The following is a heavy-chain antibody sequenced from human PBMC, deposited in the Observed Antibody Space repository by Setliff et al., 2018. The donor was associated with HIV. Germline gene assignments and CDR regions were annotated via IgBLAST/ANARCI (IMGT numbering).Heavy chain of an antibody. Sequence: ASVKVSCKASGYSFTNYYIHWLRQAPGQGLEWMGWINTYNGNTKYGQKFQGSVTMTTDTSTSTVYMELRNLRSDDTAVYFCARGGPARVALLYWFDPWGQGTLVTVSS. V-gene: IGHV1-18*04. CDR1: GYSFTNYY. CDR3: ARGGPARVALLYWFDP. D-gene: IGHD2-21*01. J-gene: IGHJ5*02. CDR2: INTYNGNT.